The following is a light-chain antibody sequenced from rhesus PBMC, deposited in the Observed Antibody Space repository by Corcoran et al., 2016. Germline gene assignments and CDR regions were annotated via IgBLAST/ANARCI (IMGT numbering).Light chain of an antibody. V-gene: IGKV1-22*01. Sequence: DIQMTQSPSSLSASVGDTVTITCRASQGISSWLAWYQQKPGKAPKLLIYKASSLQSGVTSRFSGSGSWTDFTLTISSLQSEDFATYYCQQYSSRPLTFGGGTKVELK. CDR1: QGISSW. J-gene: IGKJ4*01. CDR2: KAS. CDR3: QQYSSRPLT.